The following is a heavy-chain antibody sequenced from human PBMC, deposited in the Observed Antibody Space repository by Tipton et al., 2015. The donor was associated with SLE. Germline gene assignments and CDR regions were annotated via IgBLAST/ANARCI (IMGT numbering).Heavy chain of an antibody. Sequence: GLVKPSETLSLTCTVSGDSISYNYWSWIRQPTGKRLEWIGYIYSTLSTNYNPSLQNRVTISVDTSKNHFSLKLSSVTAADTAVYYCARVEDDYVWGSYRFDIWGQGTMVTVSS. J-gene: IGHJ3*02. CDR1: GDSISYNY. CDR2: IYSTLST. D-gene: IGHD3-16*02. V-gene: IGHV4-4*08. CDR3: ARVEDDYVWGSYRFDI.